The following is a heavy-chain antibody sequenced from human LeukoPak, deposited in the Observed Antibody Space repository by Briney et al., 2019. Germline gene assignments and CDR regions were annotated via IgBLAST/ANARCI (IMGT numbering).Heavy chain of an antibody. CDR1: GYTFTSYG. CDR2: INAGNGNT. CDR3: AREYSSAMDFDY. V-gene: IGHV1-3*01. D-gene: IGHD3-22*01. J-gene: IGHJ4*02. Sequence: GASVKVSCKASGYTFTSYGISWVRQAPGQGLEWMGWINAGNGNTKYSQKFQGRVTITRDTSASTAYMELSSLRSEDTAVYYCAREYSSAMDFDYWGQGTLVTVSS.